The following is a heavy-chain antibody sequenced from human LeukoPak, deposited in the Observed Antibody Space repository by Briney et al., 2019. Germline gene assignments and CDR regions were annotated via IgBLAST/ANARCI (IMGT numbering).Heavy chain of an antibody. J-gene: IGHJ6*03. CDR2: IIPIFGTA. V-gene: IGHV1-69*05. D-gene: IGHD2-2*01. CDR1: GGTFSSYA. CDR3: ARAQPREDCSSTSCYLYYYYYMDV. Sequence: SVKVSCKASGGTFSSYAISWVRQAPGQGLEWMGGIIPIFGTANYAQKFQGRVTITTDESTSTAYMELSSLRSEDTAVYYCARAQPREDCSSTSCYLYYYYYMDVWGKGTTVTVSS.